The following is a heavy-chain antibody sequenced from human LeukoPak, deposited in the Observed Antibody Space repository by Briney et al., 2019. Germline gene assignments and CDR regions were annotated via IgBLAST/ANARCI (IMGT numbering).Heavy chain of an antibody. CDR2: IKQDGSEK. D-gene: IGHD4-23*01. CDR1: GFTFSSYW. CDR3: ARARDYGGKLYYFDY. V-gene: IGHV3-7*04. J-gene: IGHJ4*02. Sequence: GGSLRLSCAASGFTFSSYWMSWVRQAPGKGLEWVANIKQDGSEKYYVDSVKGRFTISRDNAENSLYLQMNSLRAEDTAVYYCARARDYGGKLYYFDYWGQGTLVTVSS.